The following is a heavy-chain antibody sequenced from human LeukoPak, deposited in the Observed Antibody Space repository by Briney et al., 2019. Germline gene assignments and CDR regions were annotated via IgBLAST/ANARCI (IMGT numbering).Heavy chain of an antibody. CDR3: ARVLDYYDSSGYYAFDY. J-gene: IGHJ4*02. CDR2: IYSGGST. Sequence: PGGSLRLSCAASGFTVSSNYMSWVRQAPGKGLEWVSVIYSGGSTYYADSVKGRFTISRDNSKNTLCLQMNSLRAEDTAVYYCARVLDYYDSSGYYAFDYWGQGTLVTVSS. D-gene: IGHD3-22*01. CDR1: GFTVSSNY. V-gene: IGHV3-53*01.